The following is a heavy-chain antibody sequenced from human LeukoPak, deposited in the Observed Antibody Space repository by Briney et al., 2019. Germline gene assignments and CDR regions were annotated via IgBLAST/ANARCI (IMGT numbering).Heavy chain of an antibody. CDR2: INQDGSEK. D-gene: IGHD6-19*01. CDR1: GFTFSIYW. J-gene: IGHJ4*02. Sequence: GGSLRLSCAASGFTFSIYWMSRVRQAPGKGLEWVANINQDGSEKYYVDSVKGRFTISRDNAKNSLSLQMNSLRGEDTAVYYCARAAMAGTVDYWGQGTLVTVSS. CDR3: ARAAMAGTVDY. V-gene: IGHV3-7*04.